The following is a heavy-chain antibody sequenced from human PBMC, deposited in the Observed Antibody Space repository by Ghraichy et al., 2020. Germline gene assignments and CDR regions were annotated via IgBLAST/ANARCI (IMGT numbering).Heavy chain of an antibody. V-gene: IGHV3-21*01. D-gene: IGHD2-8*01. J-gene: IGHJ2*01. CDR3: ARSLLIHWYFDL. CDR1: GFTFSSYS. Sequence: GGSLRLSCAASGFTFSSYSMNWVRQAPGKGLEWVSSISSSSSYIYYADSVKGRFTISRDNAKNSMYLQMNSLRAEDTAVYYCARSLLIHWYFDLWVRGTLVTVSS. CDR2: ISSSSSYI.